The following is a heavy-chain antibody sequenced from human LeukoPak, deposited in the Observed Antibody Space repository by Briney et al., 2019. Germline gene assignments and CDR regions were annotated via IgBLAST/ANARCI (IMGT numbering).Heavy chain of an antibody. Sequence: SETLSLTCTVSGGSISSSSYYWGWIRQPPGKGLEWIGSIYYSGSTYYNPSLKSRVTISVDTSKNQFSLKLSSVTAADTAVYYCARVFLQPWGGNYYYYYMDVWGKGTTVTISS. CDR1: GGSISSSSYY. J-gene: IGHJ6*03. V-gene: IGHV4-39*07. CDR2: IYYSGST. D-gene: IGHD3-16*01. CDR3: ARVFLQPWGGNYYYYYMDV.